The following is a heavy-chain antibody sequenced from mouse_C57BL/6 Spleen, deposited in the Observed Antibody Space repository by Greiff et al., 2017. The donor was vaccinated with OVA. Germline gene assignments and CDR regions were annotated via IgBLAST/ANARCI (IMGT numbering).Heavy chain of an antibody. V-gene: IGHV1-54*01. Sequence: VKLMESGAELVRPGTSVKVSCKASGYAFTNYLIEWVKQRPGQGLEWIGVINPGSGGTNYNEKFKGKATLTADKSSSTAYMQLSSLTSEDSAVYFCARGGFITTVVATPFAYWGQGTLVTVSA. J-gene: IGHJ3*01. CDR3: ARGGFITTVVATPFAY. CDR2: INPGSGGT. D-gene: IGHD1-1*01. CDR1: GYAFTNYL.